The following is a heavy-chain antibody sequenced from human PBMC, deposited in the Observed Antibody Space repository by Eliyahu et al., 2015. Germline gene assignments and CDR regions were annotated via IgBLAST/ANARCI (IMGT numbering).Heavy chain of an antibody. Sequence: QVQLQESGPGLVKPSETLSLTCTVSGGXISGYSWTWIPQPAGKGLEWIGRIYASGSTNYNPSLRSRVAMSLDTSKSHLSLSLNSVTAADTAVYYCAKDGGYCTGGTCLRSWGQGTLVTVSS. CDR3: AKDGGYCTGGTCLRS. D-gene: IGHD2-15*01. J-gene: IGHJ5*02. CDR2: IYASGST. V-gene: IGHV4-4*07. CDR1: GGXISGYS.